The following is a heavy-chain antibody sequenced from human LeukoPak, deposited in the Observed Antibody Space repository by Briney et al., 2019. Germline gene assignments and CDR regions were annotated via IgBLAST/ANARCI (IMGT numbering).Heavy chain of an antibody. D-gene: IGHD5-18*01. CDR2: IYSGGST. CDR3: ARELGYSYGSSYMDA. CDR1: GFTVSSNY. Sequence: PGGSLRLSCAASGFTVSSNYMSWVRQAPGKGLEWVSVIYSGGSTYYADSVKGRFTISRDNSKNTLYLQMNSLRAEDTAVYYCARELGYSYGSSYMDAWGKGTTVTVSS. J-gene: IGHJ6*03. V-gene: IGHV3-53*01.